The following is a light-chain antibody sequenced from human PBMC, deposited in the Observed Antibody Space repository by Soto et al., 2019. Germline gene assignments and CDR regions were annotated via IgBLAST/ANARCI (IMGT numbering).Light chain of an antibody. Sequence: IVLTQSPGTLSLSPGERATLSCRASQSLSSSYLAWYQQKPGQAPRLLIYGASGRATDIPDRFSGSGSGTDFALTISRLEPEDFAVYYCQQDGSSPQTFGQGTKVEIK. CDR2: GAS. J-gene: IGKJ1*01. V-gene: IGKV3-20*01. CDR3: QQDGSSPQT. CDR1: QSLSSSY.